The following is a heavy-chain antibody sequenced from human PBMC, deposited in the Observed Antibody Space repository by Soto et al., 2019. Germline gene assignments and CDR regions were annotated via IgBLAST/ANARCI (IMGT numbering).Heavy chain of an antibody. D-gene: IGHD3-10*01. J-gene: IGHJ4*02. Sequence: SETLSLTCTVSGGSISSSSYYWGWIRQPPGKGLEWIGSIYYSGSTYYNPSLKSRVTISVDTSKNQFSLKLSSVTAADTAVYYCARHQRGLSYFDYWGQGTLVTVSS. CDR3: ARHQRGLSYFDY. V-gene: IGHV4-39*01. CDR2: IYYSGST. CDR1: GGSISSSSYY.